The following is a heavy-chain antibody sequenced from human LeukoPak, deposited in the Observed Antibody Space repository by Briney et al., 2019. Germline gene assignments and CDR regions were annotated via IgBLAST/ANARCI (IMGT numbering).Heavy chain of an antibody. D-gene: IGHD3-3*01. Sequence: SVKVSCKASGGTFSSYAISWVRQAPGQGLEWMRRIIPIFGTANYAQKFQGRVTITTDESTSSAYMELSSLRSEDTAVYYCATGYDFWSGLVGSDNWFDPWGQGTLVTVSS. CDR1: GGTFSSYA. CDR2: IIPIFGTA. V-gene: IGHV1-69*05. CDR3: ATGYDFWSGLVGSDNWFDP. J-gene: IGHJ5*02.